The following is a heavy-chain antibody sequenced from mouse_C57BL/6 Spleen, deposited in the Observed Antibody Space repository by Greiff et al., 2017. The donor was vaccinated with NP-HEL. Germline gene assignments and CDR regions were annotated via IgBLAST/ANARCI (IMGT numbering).Heavy chain of an antibody. CDR1: GYTFTSYW. CDR3: ARTEGY. V-gene: IGHV1-69*01. Sequence: QGKLQQPGGGRGRTGSSVRLSCKASGYTFTSYWMHWVKQRPGQGLEWIGEIDPSDSYTNYNQKFKGKSTLTVDKSSSTAYMQLSSLTSEDSAVYYCARTEGYWGQGTTLTVSS. J-gene: IGHJ2*01. CDR2: IDPSDSYT.